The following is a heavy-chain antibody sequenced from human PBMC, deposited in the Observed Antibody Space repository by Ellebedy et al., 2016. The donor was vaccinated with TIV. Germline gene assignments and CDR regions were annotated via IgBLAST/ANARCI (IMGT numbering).Heavy chain of an antibody. CDR3: AREAEDYYDSSGYSVMVPTFDY. J-gene: IGHJ4*02. CDR1: GYTLTELS. Sequence: ASVKVSCXVSGYTLTELSMHWVRQAPGKGLEWMGGFDPEDGETIYAQKFQGRVTMTRDTSTSTVYMELSSLRSEDTAVYYCAREAEDYYDSSGYSVMVPTFDYWGQGTLVTVSS. V-gene: IGHV1-24*01. CDR2: FDPEDGET. D-gene: IGHD3-22*01.